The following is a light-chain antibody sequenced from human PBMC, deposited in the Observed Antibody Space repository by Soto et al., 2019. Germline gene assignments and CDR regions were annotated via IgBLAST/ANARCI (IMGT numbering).Light chain of an antibody. J-gene: IGKJ1*01. Sequence: AIRMTQSPSSLSASTGDRVTITCRASQGISSYLAWYQQKPGKAPEVLIHTASTLQGGVPSRFSGSGSGTDFTLTISGLQSEDFATYYCQQYYTYPWTFDQGTKVEIK. CDR3: QQYYTYPWT. CDR1: QGISSY. V-gene: IGKV1-8*01. CDR2: TAS.